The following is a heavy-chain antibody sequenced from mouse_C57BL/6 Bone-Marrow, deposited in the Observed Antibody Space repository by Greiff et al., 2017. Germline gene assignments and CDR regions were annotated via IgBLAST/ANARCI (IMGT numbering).Heavy chain of an antibody. CDR1: GFSLSTFGMG. J-gene: IGHJ3*01. D-gene: IGHD2-3*01. CDR2: TWWDDDK. V-gene: IGHV8-8*01. Sequence: QVTLKVSGPGILQPSQTLSLTCSFSGFSLSTFGMGVGWIRQPSGNGLDWLAHTWWDDDKSYNPALKSRPPISKDTSKNQVMLKITNVDTADTATYYCARGYYLVWGQGTLVTVSA. CDR3: ARGYYLV.